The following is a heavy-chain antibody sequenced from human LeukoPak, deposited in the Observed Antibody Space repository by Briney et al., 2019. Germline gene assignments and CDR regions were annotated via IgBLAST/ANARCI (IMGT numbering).Heavy chain of an antibody. CDR2: ISDSGRTI. CDR1: GFTFSVHE. Sequence: GGSLRLSCAASGFTFSVHEMNWVRQAPGKGLEWLSYISDSGRTIYYADSVDGRFTISRDNAKNSLFLQMNSLRVEDTAVYFCARGSHYFDFWGQGTPVTVSS. J-gene: IGHJ4*02. D-gene: IGHD6-6*01. CDR3: ARGSHYFDF. V-gene: IGHV3-48*03.